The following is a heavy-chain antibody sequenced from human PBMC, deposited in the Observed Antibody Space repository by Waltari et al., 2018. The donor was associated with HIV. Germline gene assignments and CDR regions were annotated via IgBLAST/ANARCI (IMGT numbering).Heavy chain of an antibody. CDR3: GRGTTDYINY. Sequence: VHLLQSGAEMKKPGASVTVSCTTSGYTFTNFYIHWVRQAPGQGLVWVGMANPHGGGTLYSEAFPSRLTLTADTSTSTAYLDVTDLTSEDAATYFCGRGTTDYINYWGQGSLVTVSS. V-gene: IGHV1-46*01. D-gene: IGHD4-4*01. J-gene: IGHJ4*02. CDR2: ANPHGGGT. CDR1: GYTFTNFY.